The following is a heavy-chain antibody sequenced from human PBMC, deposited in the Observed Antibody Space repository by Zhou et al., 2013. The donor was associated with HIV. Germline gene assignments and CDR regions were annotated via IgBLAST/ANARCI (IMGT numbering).Heavy chain of an antibody. CDR1: GGSISSSSYY. D-gene: IGHD5-12*01. CDR3: ARLRRDGYND. V-gene: IGHV4-39*01. CDR2: SSYSGST. Sequence: QVQLQESGPGLVKPSETLSLTCTVSGGSISSSSYYWGWIRQPPGKGLEWIGSSSYSGSTYYNPSLKSRVTISVDTSKNQFSLKLSSVTAADTAVYYCARLRRDGYNDWGQGTLVTVSS. J-gene: IGHJ4*02.